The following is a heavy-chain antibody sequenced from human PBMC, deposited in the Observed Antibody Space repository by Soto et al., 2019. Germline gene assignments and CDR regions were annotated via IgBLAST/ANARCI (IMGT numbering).Heavy chain of an antibody. CDR1: GGTFSSYA. CDR3: ESSVGVRNYYYYGMDV. D-gene: IGHD3-10*01. J-gene: IGHJ6*02. V-gene: IGHV1-69*01. Sequence: QVQLVQSGAEVKKPGSSVKVSCKASGGTFSSYAISWVRQAPGQGLEWMGGIIPIFGTANYAQKFQGRVTITADESTSTAYMELSSLRSEDTAVYYCESSVGVRNYYYYGMDVWGQGTTVTVSS. CDR2: IIPIFGTA.